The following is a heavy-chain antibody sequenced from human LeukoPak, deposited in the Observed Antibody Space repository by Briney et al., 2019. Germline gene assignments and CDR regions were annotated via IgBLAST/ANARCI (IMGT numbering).Heavy chain of an antibody. CDR3: ASLLYDSSSEHDY. J-gene: IGHJ4*02. D-gene: IGHD3-22*01. CDR2: IYYSGST. Sequence: SETLSLTCTVSGGSISSSSYYWGWIRQPPGKGLEWIGSIYYSGSTYYNPSLKSRVTISVDTSKNQFSLKLSSVSAADTAVYYCASLLYDSSSEHDYWGQGTLLTVSS. CDR1: GGSISSSSYY. V-gene: IGHV4-39*01.